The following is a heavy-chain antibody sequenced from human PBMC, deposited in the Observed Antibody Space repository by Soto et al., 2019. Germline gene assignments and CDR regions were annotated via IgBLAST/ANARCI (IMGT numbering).Heavy chain of an antibody. J-gene: IGHJ4*01. CDR1: VYSISSGSH. V-gene: IGHV4-38-2*02. CDR3: ARVHVMVVAGSTFDY. D-gene: IGHD6-19*01. CDR2: IYHGGTT. Sequence: SETLSLTCTVSVYSISSGSHLAWIRQPPGKGPEWIASIYHGGTTFYNPSLKSRITISVDTSNNQFSLKLTSVTAADTAVYYCARVHVMVVAGSTFDYWGHGTLVTVSS.